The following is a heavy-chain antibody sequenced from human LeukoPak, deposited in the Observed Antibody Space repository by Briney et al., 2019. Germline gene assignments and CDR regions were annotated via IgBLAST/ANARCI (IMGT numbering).Heavy chain of an antibody. D-gene: IGHD3-22*01. CDR1: GGTFSSYA. Sequence: VASVKVSCKASGGTFSSYAISWVRQAPGQGLEWMGGIIPIFGTANYAQKFHSRVTITTDESTSTAYMELSSLRSEDTAVYYCACTTPYYYDSSGYYYVFDYWGQGTLVTVSS. CDR2: IIPIFGTA. J-gene: IGHJ4*02. V-gene: IGHV1-69*05. CDR3: ACTTPYYYDSSGYYYVFDY.